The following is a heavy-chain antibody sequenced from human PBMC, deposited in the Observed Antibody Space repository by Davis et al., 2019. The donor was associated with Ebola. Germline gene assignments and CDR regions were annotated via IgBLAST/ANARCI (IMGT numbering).Heavy chain of an antibody. Sequence: MPSETLSLTCTVSGDSIISGGYSWTWIRQIAGRGLEFIGYIYHTGSSHYNPALKSRVAMSVDTSTNQFSMSLTSVTSADTAVYFCARGQYTHAFDIWGQGKLVTVSS. CDR1: GDSIISGGYS. D-gene: IGHD4-11*01. CDR3: ARGQYTHAFDI. J-gene: IGHJ3*02. V-gene: IGHV4-31*03. CDR2: IYHTGSS.